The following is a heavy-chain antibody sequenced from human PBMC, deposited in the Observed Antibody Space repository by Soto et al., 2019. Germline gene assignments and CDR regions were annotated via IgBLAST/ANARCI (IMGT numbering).Heavy chain of an antibody. CDR3: ARDYRASGYCSSTSCYTVPRYYGMDV. CDR2: ISAYNGNT. V-gene: IGHV1-18*01. CDR1: GYTFTSYG. J-gene: IGHJ6*02. Sequence: ASVKVSFKASGYTFTSYGISWVRQAPGQGLEWMGWISAYNGNTNYAQKLQGRVTMTTDTSTSTAYMELRSLRSDDTAVYYCARDYRASGYCSSTSCYTVPRYYGMDVWGQGTTVTVS. D-gene: IGHD2-2*02.